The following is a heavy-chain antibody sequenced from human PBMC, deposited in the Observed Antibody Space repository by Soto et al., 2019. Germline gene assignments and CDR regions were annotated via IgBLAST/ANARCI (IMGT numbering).Heavy chain of an antibody. Sequence: QVQLQESGPGLVKPSETLSLTCTVSGGSISSYYWSWIRQPPGKGLEWIGDIYYSGSTNYNPSLKSRVPIPVDTAKNRVSMKLSAVTAADTAVYYCARVIGYGGRNWFGPWGQGTLVTVSS. V-gene: IGHV4-59*01. CDR2: IYYSGST. CDR3: ARVIGYGGRNWFGP. CDR1: GGSISSYY. D-gene: IGHD5-18*01. J-gene: IGHJ5*02.